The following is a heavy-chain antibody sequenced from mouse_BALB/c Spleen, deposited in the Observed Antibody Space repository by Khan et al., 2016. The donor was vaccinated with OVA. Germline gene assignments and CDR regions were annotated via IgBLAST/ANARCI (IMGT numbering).Heavy chain of an antibody. CDR3: ARGDYGNLYYFDY. D-gene: IGHD2-1*01. CDR2: MWAGGST. V-gene: IGHV2-9*02. CDR1: GFSLTTYG. J-gene: IGHJ2*01. Sequence: QVQLKESGPGLVAPSQSLSITYTVSGFSLTTYGVHWVRQPPGKGLEWLGVMWAGGSTNYNSALMSRLNIRKDNSKSQVFLRVSSLQTDDTAMYYCARGDYGNLYYFDYWGQGTTLTVSS.